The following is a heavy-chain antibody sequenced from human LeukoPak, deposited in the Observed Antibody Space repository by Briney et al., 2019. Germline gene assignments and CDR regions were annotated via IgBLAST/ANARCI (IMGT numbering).Heavy chain of an antibody. Sequence: PSQTLSLTCTVSGGSISSGGYYWSWIRQHPGKGLEWIGYIYYSGSTYYNPSLKSRVTISVDRSKNQFSLKLSSVTAADTAVYYCATTPVMGNMGNWFDPWGQGTLVTVSS. D-gene: IGHD4-17*01. J-gene: IGHJ5*02. CDR1: GGSISSGGYY. V-gene: IGHV4-31*09. CDR3: ATTPVMGNMGNWFDP. CDR2: IYYSGST.